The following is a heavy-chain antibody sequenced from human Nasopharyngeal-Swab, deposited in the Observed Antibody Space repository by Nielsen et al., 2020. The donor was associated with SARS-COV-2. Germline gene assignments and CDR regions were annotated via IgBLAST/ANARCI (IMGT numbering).Heavy chain of an antibody. CDR3: ARYPSSSWSSYGMDV. CDR2: IYYTGST. Sequence: RQAPGKGLEWIGYIYYTGSTYCNPSLKSRVTISVDTSKNQFSLKLASVTAADTAVCYCARYPSSSWSSYGMDVWGQGTTVTVSS. V-gene: IGHV4-31*02. D-gene: IGHD6-13*01. J-gene: IGHJ6*02.